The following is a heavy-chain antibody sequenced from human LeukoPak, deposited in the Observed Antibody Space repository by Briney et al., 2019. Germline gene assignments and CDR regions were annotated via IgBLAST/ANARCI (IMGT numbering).Heavy chain of an antibody. CDR1: GYTFTGYY. J-gene: IGHJ5*02. CDR2: INPNSGGT. CDR3: ARGFDDILTGYYGFDP. Sequence: ASVKVSCKASGYTFTGYYMHWVRQAPGQGLEWMGWINPNSGGTNYAQKFQGRVTMTRDTSISTAYMELSRLRSDDTAVYYCARGFDDILTGYYGFDPWGQGTLVTVSS. D-gene: IGHD3-9*01. V-gene: IGHV1-2*02.